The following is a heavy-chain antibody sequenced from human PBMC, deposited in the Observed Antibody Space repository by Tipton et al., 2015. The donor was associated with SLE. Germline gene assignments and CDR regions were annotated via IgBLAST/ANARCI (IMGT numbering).Heavy chain of an antibody. V-gene: IGHV4-39*07. Sequence: TLSLTCTVSGGSISSSSYYWGWIRQPPGKGLEWIGNIYYRGSTYYNPSLKSRVTISVDTSKKKFSLKLNSVTAADTAVYYCARDDTDGESSGIPGDYWGQGTLVTVSS. CDR1: GGSISSSSYY. J-gene: IGHJ4*02. CDR2: IYYRGST. CDR3: ARDDTDGESSGIPGDY. D-gene: IGHD3-22*01.